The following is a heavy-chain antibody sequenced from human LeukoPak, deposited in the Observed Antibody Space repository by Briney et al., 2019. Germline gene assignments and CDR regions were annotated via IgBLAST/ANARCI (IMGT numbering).Heavy chain of an antibody. D-gene: IGHD5-18*01. Sequence: GGSLRLSCAASGFTFSAYHINWVRQAPGKGLEWISYISTTGTTIHYADSVKGRFAISRDNAKSSLYLQMNSLRDEDTAVYYCAREGNTEDTAMEYDYWGQGTLVTVSS. CDR3: AREGNTEDTAMEYDY. J-gene: IGHJ4*02. CDR2: ISTTGTTI. V-gene: IGHV3-48*02. CDR1: GFTFSAYH.